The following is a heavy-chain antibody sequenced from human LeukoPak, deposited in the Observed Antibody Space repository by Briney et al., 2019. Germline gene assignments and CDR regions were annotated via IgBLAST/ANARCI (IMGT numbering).Heavy chain of an antibody. Sequence: GGSLRLSCAASGFTFDDYAMHWVRQAPGKGLEWVSGISWNIGSIGYADSVKGRFTISRDNAKNSLYLQMNSLRAEDTALYYCAKDISPKLWLPDYWGQGTLVTVSS. V-gene: IGHV3-9*01. CDR2: ISWNIGSI. J-gene: IGHJ4*02. CDR1: GFTFDDYA. CDR3: AKDISPKLWLPDY. D-gene: IGHD5-18*01.